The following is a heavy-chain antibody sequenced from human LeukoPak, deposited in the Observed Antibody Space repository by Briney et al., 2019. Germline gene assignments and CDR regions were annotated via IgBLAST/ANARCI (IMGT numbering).Heavy chain of an antibody. CDR1: GFTVSSNY. D-gene: IGHD3-9*01. CDR2: IYSCGST. Sequence: PGGSLRLSCAASGFTVSSNYMSWVRQAPGKGLEWVSVIYSCGSTYYAASVKGRFTISRDNSKNTLYLQMNSLRAEDTAVYYCAREDILTGYYDYWGQGTLVTVSS. J-gene: IGHJ4*02. V-gene: IGHV3-66*01. CDR3: AREDILTGYYDY.